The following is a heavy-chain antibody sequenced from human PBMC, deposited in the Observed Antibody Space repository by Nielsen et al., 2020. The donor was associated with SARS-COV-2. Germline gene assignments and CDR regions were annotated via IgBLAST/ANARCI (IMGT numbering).Heavy chain of an antibody. CDR2: ISAYNGDT. Sequence: WVRQAPGQGLEWMGWISAYNGDTKYAQKFQGRVTLTTDTSTSTVYMELRSLRSDDTAVYYCARAHSSGWLPEAGMAYLDYWGQGTLVTVSS. D-gene: IGHD6-19*01. V-gene: IGHV1-18*01. J-gene: IGHJ4*02. CDR3: ARAHSSGWLPEAGMAYLDY.